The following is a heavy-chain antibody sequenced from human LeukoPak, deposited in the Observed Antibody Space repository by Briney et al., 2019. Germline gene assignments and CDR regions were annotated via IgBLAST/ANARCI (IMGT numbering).Heavy chain of an antibody. D-gene: IGHD3-9*01. CDR3: ARDLGGGILTGLDY. J-gene: IGHJ4*02. CDR1: GFTFSSYG. CDR2: IWYDGSNK. V-gene: IGHV3-33*01. Sequence: GGSLRLSCAASGFTFSSYGMHWVRQAPGKGLEWVAVIWYDGSNKYYADSVKGRFTISRDNSKNTLYLQMNSLRVEDTAVYYCARDLGGGILTGLDYWGQGTLVTVSS.